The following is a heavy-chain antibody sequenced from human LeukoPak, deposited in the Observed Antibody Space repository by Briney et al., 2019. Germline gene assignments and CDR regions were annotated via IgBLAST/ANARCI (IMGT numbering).Heavy chain of an antibody. D-gene: IGHD3-3*01. Sequence: GGSLRFSCAASGFTFSNYVRSWVRQAPGRGLEWVSAISGSGDYTYYVDSVKGRFTISRDNSKNTLYLQMNSLRAEDTAIYYCAKGIATFGVVTLGDYFDYWGQGTLVTVSS. CDR2: ISGSGDYT. J-gene: IGHJ4*02. CDR1: GFTFSNYV. V-gene: IGHV3-23*01. CDR3: AKGIATFGVVTLGDYFDY.